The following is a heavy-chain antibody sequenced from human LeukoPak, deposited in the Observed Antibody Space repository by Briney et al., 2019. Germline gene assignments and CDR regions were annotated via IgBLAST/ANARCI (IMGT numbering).Heavy chain of an antibody. Sequence: GGSPRLSCAASGFTFSSYSMNWVRQAPGKGLEWVSAISGSGGSTYYADSVKGRFTISRDNSKNTLYLQMNSLRAEDTAVYYCAKGPTPGEVDYWGQGTLVTVSS. CDR3: AKGPTPGEVDY. CDR1: GFTFSSYS. V-gene: IGHV3-23*01. J-gene: IGHJ4*02. CDR2: ISGSGGST. D-gene: IGHD3-10*01.